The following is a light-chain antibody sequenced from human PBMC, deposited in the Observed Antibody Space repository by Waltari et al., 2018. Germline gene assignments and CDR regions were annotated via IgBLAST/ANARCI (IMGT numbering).Light chain of an antibody. CDR3: QEYNTWLRWS. V-gene: IGKV3D-15*01. Sequence: EIVMTQSPATLSVSPGERATLSCRASHSVSSNLAWYQQKPGQAPRPLFFVASIRATGIPARFSGSGSGTEFTLTISSLQSEDFAVYYCQEYNTWLRWSFGQGTKVEIK. J-gene: IGKJ1*01. CDR1: HSVSSN. CDR2: VAS.